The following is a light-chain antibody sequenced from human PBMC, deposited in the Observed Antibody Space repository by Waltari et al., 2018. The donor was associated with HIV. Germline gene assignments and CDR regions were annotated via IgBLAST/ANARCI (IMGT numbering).Light chain of an antibody. Sequence: VMTQSPATLSVSPGGRATLSCRASQSVGSYLAWYQKKPGQTPSLLIYGASNRATGIPTTFSGSGSGTEFTLTISSLQSEDFAVYYCHQYNKWPRGTFGGGTKVEV. V-gene: IGKV3-15*01. CDR1: QSVGSY. CDR2: GAS. J-gene: IGKJ4*01. CDR3: HQYNKWPRGT.